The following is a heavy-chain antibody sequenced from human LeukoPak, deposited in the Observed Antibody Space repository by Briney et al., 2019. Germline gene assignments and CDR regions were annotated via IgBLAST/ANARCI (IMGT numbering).Heavy chain of an antibody. Sequence: SETLSLTCTVSDYSISSGYFWAWIRQPPGKGLEWIGSIFHTGSSYYNPSLKGPVAISVDTSKNQFSLELSSVTAADTAVYYCARDLGLTISDNWFDPWGQGTLVTVSS. J-gene: IGHJ5*02. V-gene: IGHV4-38-2*02. D-gene: IGHD3-3*01. CDR3: ARDLGLTISDNWFDP. CDR1: DYSISSGYF. CDR2: IFHTGSS.